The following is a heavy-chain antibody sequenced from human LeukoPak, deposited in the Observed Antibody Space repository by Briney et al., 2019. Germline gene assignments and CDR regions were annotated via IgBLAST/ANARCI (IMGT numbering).Heavy chain of an antibody. D-gene: IGHD2-2*01. V-gene: IGHV3-11*04. CDR1: GFTFSDYY. CDR2: ISSSGTTI. CDR3: ARDTLVVVPAAQLYFDY. Sequence: GGSLRLSCAASGFTFSDYYMSWIRQAPGKGLEWVSYISSSGTTIYYADSVKGRFTISRDNAKNSLYLQMNSLRAEDTAVYYCARDTLVVVPAAQLYFDYWGQGTLVTVSS. J-gene: IGHJ4*02.